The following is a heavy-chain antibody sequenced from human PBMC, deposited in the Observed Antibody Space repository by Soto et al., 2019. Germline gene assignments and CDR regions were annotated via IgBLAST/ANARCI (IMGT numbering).Heavy chain of an antibody. CDR3: ARQIYDSDTGPNFQYYFDS. Sequence: GESLKISCKGSGYSFAGYWITWVRQKPGKGLEWMGRIDPSDSQTYYSPSFRGHVTISVTKSITTVFLQWSSLRASDTAMYYCARQIYDSDTGPNFQYYFDSWGRGTPVTVAS. D-gene: IGHD3-22*01. J-gene: IGHJ4*02. V-gene: IGHV5-10-1*01. CDR2: IDPSDSQT. CDR1: GYSFAGYW.